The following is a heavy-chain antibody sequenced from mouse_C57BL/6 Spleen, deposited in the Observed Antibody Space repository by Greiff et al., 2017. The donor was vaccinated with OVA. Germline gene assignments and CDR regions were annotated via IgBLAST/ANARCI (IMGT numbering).Heavy chain of an antibody. CDR1: GYAFSSSW. D-gene: IGHD2-1*01. CDR3: ARGTYCNCPRYFDV. J-gene: IGHJ1*03. Sequence: VQLQQSGPELVKPGASVKISCKASGYAFSSSWMNWVKQRPGKGLEWIGRIYPGDGDTNYNGKFKGKATLTADKSSSTAYMQLSSLTSEDSAVXVCARGTYCNCPRYFDVWGTGTTVTVSS. CDR2: IYPGDGDT. V-gene: IGHV1-82*01.